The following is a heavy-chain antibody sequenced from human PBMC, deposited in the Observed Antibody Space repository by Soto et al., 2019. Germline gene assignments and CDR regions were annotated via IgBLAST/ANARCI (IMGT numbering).Heavy chain of an antibody. V-gene: IGHV3-30-3*01. CDR3: ARGGGLVVATILRSSAFDP. J-gene: IGHJ5*02. CDR1: GFTFSSYA. CDR2: ISYDGSNK. Sequence: PGGSLRLSCAASGFTFSSYAMHWVRQAPGKGLEWVAVISYDGSNKYYADSVKGRFTISRDNSKNTLYLQMNSLRAEDTAVYYCARGGGLVVATILRSSAFDPWGQGTLVTVSS. D-gene: IGHD5-12*01.